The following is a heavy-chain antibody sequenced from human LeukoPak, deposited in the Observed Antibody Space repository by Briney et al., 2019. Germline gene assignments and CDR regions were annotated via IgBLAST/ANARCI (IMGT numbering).Heavy chain of an antibody. D-gene: IGHD3-10*01. CDR3: ATYASGSYYRGGY. CDR2: IYYRGST. Sequence: KTSETLSLTCTVSGGSICSNNYYWGWIRQPPGKGLEWSGSIYYRGSTYYNPSLKSRVTISVDTSKNHFSLKLSSVTAADTAVYYCATYASGSYYRGGYWGQGTLVTVSP. CDR1: GGSICSNNYY. J-gene: IGHJ4*02. V-gene: IGHV4-39*02.